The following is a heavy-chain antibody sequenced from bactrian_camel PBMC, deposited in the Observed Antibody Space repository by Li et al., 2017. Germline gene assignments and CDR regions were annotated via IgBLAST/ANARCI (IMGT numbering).Heavy chain of an antibody. Sequence: DVQLVESGGGSVQAGGSLRISCAASGYAYKMAWFRQVPGKEVEWVATITRAHIANYLYDVKGRFTISRDNAKNTVYLQMNNLKTDDTAMYYCARNLYNYGNEYDYWGQGTQVTVS. D-gene: IGHD1*01. V-gene: IGHV3S40*01. CDR2: ITRAHIAN. J-gene: IGHJ4*01. CDR1: GYAYK. CDR3: ARNLYNYGNEYDY.